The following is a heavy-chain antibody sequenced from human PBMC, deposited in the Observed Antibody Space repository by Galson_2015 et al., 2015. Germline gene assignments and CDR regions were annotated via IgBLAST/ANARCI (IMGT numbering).Heavy chain of an antibody. V-gene: IGHV3-30-3*01. J-gene: IGHJ6*02. CDR3: ARGGPTYYYDSSGYQSYGMDV. CDR2: ISYDGSNK. CDR1: GFTFSSYA. D-gene: IGHD3-22*01. Sequence: SLRLSCAASGFTFSSYAMHWVRQAPGKGLEWVAVISYDGSNKYYADSVKGRFTISRDNSKNTLYLQMNSLRAEDTAVYYCARGGPTYYYDSSGYQSYGMDVRGQGTTVTVSS.